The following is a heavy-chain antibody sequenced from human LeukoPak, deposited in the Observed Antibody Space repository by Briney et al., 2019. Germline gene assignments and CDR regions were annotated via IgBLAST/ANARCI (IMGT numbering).Heavy chain of an antibody. CDR2: ISYDGSNE. J-gene: IGHJ4*02. CDR3: AKGPTLTGVDYFEY. V-gene: IGHV3-30*18. CDR1: GFTFRNYG. Sequence: GGSLRLSCAASGFTFRNYGMHWVRQAPGKGLEWVAVISYDGSNEYYADSVKGRFTISRDNSKNTLYLQMNSLRAEETAVYYCAKGPTLTGVDYFEYWGQGTLVTVSS. D-gene: IGHD2/OR15-2a*01.